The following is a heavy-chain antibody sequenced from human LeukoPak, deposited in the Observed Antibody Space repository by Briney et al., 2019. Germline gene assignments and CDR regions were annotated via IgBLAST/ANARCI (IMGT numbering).Heavy chain of an antibody. D-gene: IGHD7-27*01. CDR1: GGSISSGDYY. Sequence: PSETLSLTCTVSGGSISSGDYYWSWIRQPPGKGLEWIGYIYYSGSTYYNPSLKSRVIISVDTSKNQFSLRLSSVTAADTAVYYCAGEVTGEHWFDPWGQGTLVTVSS. J-gene: IGHJ5*02. CDR2: IYYSGST. CDR3: AGEVTGEHWFDP. V-gene: IGHV4-30-4*01.